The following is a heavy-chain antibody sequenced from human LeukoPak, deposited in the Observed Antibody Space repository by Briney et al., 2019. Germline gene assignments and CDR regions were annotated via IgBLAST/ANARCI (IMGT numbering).Heavy chain of an antibody. CDR2: IYYSGTT. J-gene: IGHJ6*03. D-gene: IGHD3-22*01. Sequence: SETLSLTCAVYGGSFSGYYWSWIRQPPGRGLEWIGYIYYSGTTNYNPSLKSRVTISVDTSKNQFSLKLSSVTAADTAVYYCTRGSIAYYYMDVWGKGTTVTISS. CDR1: GGSFSGYY. CDR3: TRGSIAYYYMDV. V-gene: IGHV4-59*01.